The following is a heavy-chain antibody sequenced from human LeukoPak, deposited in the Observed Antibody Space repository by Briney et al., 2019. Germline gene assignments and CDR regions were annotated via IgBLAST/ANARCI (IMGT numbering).Heavy chain of an antibody. J-gene: IGHJ5*02. CDR3: AREKMSLVRGVTHNWFDP. V-gene: IGHV4-4*07. Sequence: SETLSLTCTVSGGSISDYPWSWIRQPAGKGLEWIGRIYGSGSTNYSPSLKSRVTMSVDTSKTQFSLKLSSVTAAGTAVYYCAREKMSLVRGVTHNWFDPWGQGTLVTVSS. CDR2: IYGSGST. CDR1: GGSISDYP. D-gene: IGHD3-10*01.